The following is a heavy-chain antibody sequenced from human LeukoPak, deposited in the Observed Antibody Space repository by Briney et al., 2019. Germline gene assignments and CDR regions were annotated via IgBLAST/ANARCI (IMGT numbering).Heavy chain of an antibody. CDR3: ARNTSAWSPLGETQSAPHCFDS. CDR2: IYNTGST. CDR1: GNFISRGYY. D-gene: IGHD6-19*01. J-gene: IGHJ4*02. V-gene: IGHV4-38-2*01. Sequence: SETLSLTCGVSGNFISRGYYWAWIRQPPGKGLEWIGSIYNTGSTYYHPSLKSRVTMSIDTSKNQFSLKLSSVTAADTAVYYCARNTSAWSPLGETQSAPHCFDSWGQGTLVTVSS.